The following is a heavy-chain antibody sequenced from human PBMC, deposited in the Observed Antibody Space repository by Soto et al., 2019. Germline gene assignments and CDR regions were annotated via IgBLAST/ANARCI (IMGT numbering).Heavy chain of an antibody. CDR1: GYSITAGCYY. D-gene: IGHD6-19*01. J-gene: IGHJ5*02. Sequence: XETLSLPFFVSGYSITAGCYYWSWIRHHPGKVLEWIGSFYSSGSIIYNPSLRSRVSISGDTSSNQFSMSLTSVTAADTARYYCARLYSSGSGWFHPWGQGTLVTVSS. V-gene: IGHV4-39*07. CDR2: FYSSGSI. CDR3: ARLYSSGSGWFHP.